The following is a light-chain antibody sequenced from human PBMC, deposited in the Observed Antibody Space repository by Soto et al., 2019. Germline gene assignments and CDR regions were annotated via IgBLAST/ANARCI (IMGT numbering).Light chain of an antibody. CDR1: QLISSW. Sequence: IQMTQSPSSVSASVGDSVTITCRASQLISSWLAWYQVKPGKAPKLLIYGASNRESGVPSRFSGSESGTLFTLTISSLQPDDFATYYCQHYNSYGTFGQGTKVDIK. CDR2: GAS. CDR3: QHYNSYGT. J-gene: IGKJ1*01. V-gene: IGKV1-12*01.